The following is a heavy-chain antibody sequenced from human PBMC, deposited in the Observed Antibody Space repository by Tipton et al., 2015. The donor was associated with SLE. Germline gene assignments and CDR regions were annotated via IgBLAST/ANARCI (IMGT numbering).Heavy chain of an antibody. V-gene: IGHV4-59*01. CDR3: ARGGPSSGWSDAFDI. J-gene: IGHJ3*02. D-gene: IGHD6-19*01. CDR2: IYYSGST. CDR1: GGSISSYD. Sequence: TLSLTCTVSGGSISSYDWSWIRQPPGKGLEWIGYIYYSGSTNYNPPLKSRVTISVDTSKNQFSLKLSSVTAADTAVYYCARGGPSSGWSDAFDIWGQGTMVTVSS.